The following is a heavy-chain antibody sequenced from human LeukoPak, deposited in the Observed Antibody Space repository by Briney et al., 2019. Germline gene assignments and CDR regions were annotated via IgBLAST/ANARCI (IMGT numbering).Heavy chain of an antibody. J-gene: IGHJ3*01. CDR1: GFTLSGNS. CDR3: TGSGGNSC. V-gene: IGHV3-74*01. Sequence: EPGGSLRLSCAASGFTLSGNSMNWARHAPGKGLVWVSSSYADGSTFYADSVKGRFTISRDNAKNTVYLQMNSLRGEDTAVYYCTGSGGNSCWGQGTMVTVSS. CDR2: SYADGST. D-gene: IGHD6-13*01.